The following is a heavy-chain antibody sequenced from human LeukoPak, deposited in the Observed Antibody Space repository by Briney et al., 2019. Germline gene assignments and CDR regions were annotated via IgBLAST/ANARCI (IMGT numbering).Heavy chain of an antibody. CDR1: GFTFSSYW. V-gene: IGHV3-7*01. D-gene: IGHD3-22*01. CDR3: ARYRYYDSSGGFFDY. J-gene: IGHJ4*02. CDR2: IKQDGSEK. Sequence: QPGGSLRLSCAASGFTFSSYWMSWVRQAPGKGLEWVANIKQDGSEKYYVDSVKGRFTISRDNAKNSLYLQMNSLRAEDTAVYYCARYRYYDSSGGFFDYWGQGTLVTVSS.